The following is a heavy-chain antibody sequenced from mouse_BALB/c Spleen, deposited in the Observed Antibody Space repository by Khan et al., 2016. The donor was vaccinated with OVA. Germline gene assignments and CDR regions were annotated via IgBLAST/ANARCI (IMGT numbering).Heavy chain of an antibody. CDR1: GFSLTDYG. J-gene: IGHJ3*01. CDR3: ARERRLGGFDY. D-gene: IGHD3-3*01. CDR2: IWGDGST. Sequence: QMQLEESGPGLVAPSQNLSITCTVSGFSLTDYGVNWVRQPPGKGLEWLGMIWGDGSTDYNSALKSRLSISKDNSKSQVFLKMNSLQTDDTARVYCARERRLGGFDYWGQGTMVTVS. V-gene: IGHV2-6-7*01.